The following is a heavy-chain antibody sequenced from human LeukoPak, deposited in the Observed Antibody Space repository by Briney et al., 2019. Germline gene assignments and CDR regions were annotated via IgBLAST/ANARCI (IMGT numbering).Heavy chain of an antibody. CDR3: AKDGPLLWFGPTDA. Sequence: GRSLRLSCVASGFTFSTYGMSWVRQPPGEGLEWVAAVSSTGSGTYYPDSLKGRFIISRDNYQNTVFLQMNSLRPEDTAFYFCAKDGPLLWFGPTDAWGQGILVTVS. V-gene: IGHV3-23*01. CDR1: GFTFSTYG. D-gene: IGHD3-10*01. CDR2: VSSTGSGT. J-gene: IGHJ5*02.